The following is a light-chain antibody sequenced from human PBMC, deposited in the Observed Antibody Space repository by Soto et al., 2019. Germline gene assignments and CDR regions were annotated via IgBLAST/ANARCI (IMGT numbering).Light chain of an antibody. CDR1: QSVSTS. J-gene: IGKJ4*01. Sequence: EIVLTQSPGTLSLSPGERATLSCRASQSVSTSLAWYQQKLGQAPRLLIYGASSRASGIPDRFSGSGSGTGCTLTMSSLEPEDFAVYNCQQYVSSPLTFGGGTKVEIK. CDR3: QQYVSSPLT. V-gene: IGKV3-20*01. CDR2: GAS.